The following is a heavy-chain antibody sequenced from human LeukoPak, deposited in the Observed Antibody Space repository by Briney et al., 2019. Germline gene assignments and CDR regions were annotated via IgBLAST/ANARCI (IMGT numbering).Heavy chain of an antibody. Sequence: ASVKVSCKASGYTFTSYGISWVRQAPGQGLEWMGWISAYNGNTNYAQKLQGRVTMTTDTSTSTAYMELRSLRSDDTAVYYCARPVDCSSTSCSDDAFDIWGQGTMVTVSS. D-gene: IGHD2-2*01. CDR2: ISAYNGNT. V-gene: IGHV1-18*01. J-gene: IGHJ3*02. CDR3: ARPVDCSSTSCSDDAFDI. CDR1: GYTFTSYG.